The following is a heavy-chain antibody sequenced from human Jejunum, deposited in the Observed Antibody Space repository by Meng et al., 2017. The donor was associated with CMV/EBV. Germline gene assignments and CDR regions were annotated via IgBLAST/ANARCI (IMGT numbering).Heavy chain of an antibody. J-gene: IGHJ4*02. CDR1: FNFTVRR. CDR2: INKDGSEK. CDR3: ARYYDVSTGYLHYFDY. D-gene: IGHD3-9*01. Sequence: FNFTVRRMGWARHAPGKGLDGVANINKDGSEKYYVDSVGGRFTISKDKAKNSLYLQMNSLRAEDTAVYDCARYYDVSTGYLHYFDYWGQGTLVTVSS. V-gene: IGHV3-7*01.